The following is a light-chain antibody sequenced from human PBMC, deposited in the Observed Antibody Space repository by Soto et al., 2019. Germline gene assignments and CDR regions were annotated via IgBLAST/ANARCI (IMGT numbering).Light chain of an antibody. CDR2: AAS. Sequence: DIQMTQSPSSLSASVGDRVTITCRASQSIDRYLNWYQQKPGKAPNLLIYAASSLQSGVPSRFSASGSGTDFTLNISRLQPEGFATYYCQQSYSTPHTFGQGTRLEIK. CDR1: QSIDRY. CDR3: QQSYSTPHT. V-gene: IGKV1-39*01. J-gene: IGKJ2*01.